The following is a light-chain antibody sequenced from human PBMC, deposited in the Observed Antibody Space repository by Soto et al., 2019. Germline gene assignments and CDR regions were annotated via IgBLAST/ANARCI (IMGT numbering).Light chain of an antibody. CDR1: QSVSSN. J-gene: IGKJ4*01. Sequence: EIVMTQSPATPSVSPGERATLSCRASQSVSSNLAWYQQIPGQAPRLLIYAVSIRATGIPARFSGSGSGTEFTLTISSLQSEDFAVYYCQHYNNLPLTFGGGTKV. CDR2: AVS. V-gene: IGKV3-15*01. CDR3: QHYNNLPLT.